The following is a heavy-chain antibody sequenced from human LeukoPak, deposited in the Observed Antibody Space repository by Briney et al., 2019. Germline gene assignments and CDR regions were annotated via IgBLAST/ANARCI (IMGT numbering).Heavy chain of an antibody. CDR2: ISGSGGST. Sequence: SWVRQAPGKGLEWVSAISGSGGSTYYADSVKGRFTISRDNSKNTLYLQMNSLRAEDTAVYYCAKDRRGGSYYFDYWGQGTLVTVSS. V-gene: IGHV3-23*01. CDR3: AKDRRGGSYYFDY. D-gene: IGHD1-26*01. J-gene: IGHJ4*02.